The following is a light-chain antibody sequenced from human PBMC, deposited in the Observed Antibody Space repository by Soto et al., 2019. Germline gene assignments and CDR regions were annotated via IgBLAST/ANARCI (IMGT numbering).Light chain of an antibody. CDR3: GSYPSSSPWV. CDR1: RSDIGGYNY. J-gene: IGLJ3*02. V-gene: IGLV2-14*01. CDR2: DVT. Sequence: QSALTQPASVSGSPGQSITISCTGTRSDIGGYNYVSWYQQHPGKAPKLMIYDVTNRPSGVSNRFSGSKSGNTASLTISGLQAEDEADNYCGSYPSSSPWVVERGTKLTAL.